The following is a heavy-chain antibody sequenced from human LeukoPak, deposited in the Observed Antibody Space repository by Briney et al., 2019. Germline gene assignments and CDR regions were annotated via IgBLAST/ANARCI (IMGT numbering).Heavy chain of an antibody. J-gene: IGHJ4*02. CDR3: ARDRWGVGATEFDY. CDR1: GGSVRSGSYY. Sequence: SETLSLTCTVSGGSVRSGSYYWSWIRQPPGKGLEWIGYIYYSGSTNYNPSLKSRVTISVDTSKNQFSLKLSSVTAADTAVYYCARDRWGVGATEFDYWGQGTLVTVSS. D-gene: IGHD1-26*01. V-gene: IGHV4-61*01. CDR2: IYYSGST.